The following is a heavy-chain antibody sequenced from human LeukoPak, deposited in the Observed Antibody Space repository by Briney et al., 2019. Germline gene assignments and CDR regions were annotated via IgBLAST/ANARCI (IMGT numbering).Heavy chain of an antibody. CDR3: ARLVSNWFDP. J-gene: IGHJ5*02. D-gene: IGHD1-26*01. Sequence: GGSLRLSCAASGFSFSDHYMTWIRQAPGEGLEWVSYISSTGNTIYNADSVKGRFTISRDNANNSLYLQMNNLRTEDTAIYYCARLVSNWFDPGGEGTLVTVSS. CDR2: ISSTGNTI. V-gene: IGHV3-11*01. CDR1: GFSFSDHY.